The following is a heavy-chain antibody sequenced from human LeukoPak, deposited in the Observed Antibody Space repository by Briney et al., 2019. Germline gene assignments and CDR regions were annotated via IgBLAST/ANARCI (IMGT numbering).Heavy chain of an antibody. V-gene: IGHV1-2*02. CDR1: GYTFTGYY. CDR2: INPNSGGT. CDR3: ARDDYYGSGSYYFDY. J-gene: IGHJ4*02. D-gene: IGHD3-10*01. Sequence: ASVKVSCKASGYTFTGYYMHWVRQAPGQGLEWMGWINPNSGGTNYAQKFQGRVTMTRDTSISTAYMELSSLRSEDTAVYYCARDDYYGSGSYYFDYWGQGTLVTVSS.